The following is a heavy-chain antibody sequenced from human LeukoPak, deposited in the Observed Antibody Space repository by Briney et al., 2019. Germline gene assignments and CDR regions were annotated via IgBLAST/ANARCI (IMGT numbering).Heavy chain of an antibody. Sequence: SETLSLTCAVSGGSFSVYYWSWIRQPPGKGLEWIGEINHLRRTNYNPSLKSRVIISIDTSKKKVSLKMTSVTAADTAIYYCARGSASGIYPIDYWGQGTLVTVSS. V-gene: IGHV4-34*01. J-gene: IGHJ4*02. CDR3: ARGSASGIYPIDY. CDR1: GGSFSVYY. CDR2: INHLRRT. D-gene: IGHD6-19*01.